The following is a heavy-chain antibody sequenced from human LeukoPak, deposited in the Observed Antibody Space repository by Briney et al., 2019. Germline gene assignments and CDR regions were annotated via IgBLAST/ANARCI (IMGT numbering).Heavy chain of an antibody. CDR1: GFTFHDYA. CDR2: ISWNGDKT. J-gene: IGHJ4*02. CDR3: AKDRGYGGYAFDY. Sequence: GGSLRLSCAASGFTFHDYAIHWVRQTPGKGLEWVSLISWNGDKTYYGDSVKGRFTVSRDNTKHSLYLQMNGLRTDDTGFYYCAKDRGYGGYAFDYWGRGTLVTVSS. V-gene: IGHV3-43D*03. D-gene: IGHD5-12*01.